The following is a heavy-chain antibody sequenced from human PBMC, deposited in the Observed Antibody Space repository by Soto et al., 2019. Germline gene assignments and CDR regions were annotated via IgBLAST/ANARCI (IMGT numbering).Heavy chain of an antibody. D-gene: IGHD3-9*01. J-gene: IGHJ4*02. Sequence: EVQLVESGGGLVQPGGSLRLSCAASRFSLSTYWMYWVRQAPGKGLMWVSRINSDGGITNYADSVKGRFTISRDNAKNTLYLQTNSLRADDTAVYYCARDLGKYDRHYFDNWGQGTLVTVSS. CDR2: INSDGGIT. CDR3: ARDLGKYDRHYFDN. V-gene: IGHV3-74*01. CDR1: RFSLSTYW.